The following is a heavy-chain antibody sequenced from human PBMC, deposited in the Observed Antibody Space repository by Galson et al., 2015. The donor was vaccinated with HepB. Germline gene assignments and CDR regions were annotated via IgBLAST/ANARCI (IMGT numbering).Heavy chain of an antibody. J-gene: IGHJ3*02. Sequence: SLRLSCAASGFTFSNAWMSWVRQAPGKGLEWVGRIKSKTDGGTTDYAAPVKGRFTISRDDSKNTLYLQMNSLKTEDTAVYYCTTPNWNDPGDAFDIWGQGTMVTVSS. D-gene: IGHD1-1*01. V-gene: IGHV3-15*01. CDR3: TTPNWNDPGDAFDI. CDR1: GFTFSNAW. CDR2: IKSKTDGGTT.